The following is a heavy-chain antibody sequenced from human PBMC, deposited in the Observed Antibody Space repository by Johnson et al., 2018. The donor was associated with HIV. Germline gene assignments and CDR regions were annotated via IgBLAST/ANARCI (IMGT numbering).Heavy chain of an antibody. Sequence: QVQLVESGGGVVQPGRSLRLSCAASGFTFSSYAMHWVRQAPGQGLEWVAVISYDGRNKYYADSAKGRFTISRDNSKNTLYLQMNSLRAEDTAVYYCARERAMVRGVPDAFDIWGQGTMVTVSS. CDR1: GFTFSSYA. D-gene: IGHD3-10*01. J-gene: IGHJ3*02. CDR3: ARERAMVRGVPDAFDI. V-gene: IGHV3-30-3*01. CDR2: ISYDGRNK.